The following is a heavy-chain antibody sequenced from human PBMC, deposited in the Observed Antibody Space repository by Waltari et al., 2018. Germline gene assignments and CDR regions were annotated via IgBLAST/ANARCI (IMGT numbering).Heavy chain of an antibody. J-gene: IGHJ5*02. V-gene: IGHV4-59*02. CDR2: SYYSGST. CDR3: ARGRGGGGSSNNWFDP. CDR1: AASVSSYY. D-gene: IGHD2-15*01. Sequence: QVQLQESGPGRVKPSATLSLTCTVSAASVSSYYWSWIRQSTGKGLEWIGYSYYSGSTNYNPSLKSRVTISLDTSKNQFSLKLTSATATDTAVYYCARGRGGGGSSNNWFDPWGLGTLVTVSS.